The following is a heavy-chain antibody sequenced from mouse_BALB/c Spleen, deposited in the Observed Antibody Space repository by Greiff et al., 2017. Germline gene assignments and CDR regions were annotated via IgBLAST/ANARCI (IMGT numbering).Heavy chain of an antibody. V-gene: IGHV14-3*02. CDR3: AYRYDGGDAMDY. D-gene: IGHD2-14*01. CDR1: GYTITDTY. J-gene: IGHJ4*01. Sequence: VQLQQSGAELVKPGASVKLSCTASGYTITDTYMHWVKQRPEQGLEWIGRIDPSNGNTNYNPKFQGKATITADTSSNTAYLQLISLTSEDTAVCDSAYRYDGGDAMDYWGQGTSVTVSA. CDR2: IDPSNGNT.